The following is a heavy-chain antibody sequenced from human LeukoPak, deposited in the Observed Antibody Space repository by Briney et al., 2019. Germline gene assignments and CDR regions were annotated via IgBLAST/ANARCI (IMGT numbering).Heavy chain of an antibody. J-gene: IGHJ4*02. CDR2: IYSPVDT. Sequence: PSETLSLTCTVSGDSFIGSYWSWIRQAPATGLEYIAYIYSPVDTNYNPSLQSRVTISVDISKKQFSLRLTSVTAADTAVYYCARRRYFDSSGYNPTYYFDYWGQGILVTVAS. CDR1: GDSFIGSY. CDR3: ARRRYFDSSGYNPTYYFDY. V-gene: IGHV4-59*01. D-gene: IGHD3-22*01.